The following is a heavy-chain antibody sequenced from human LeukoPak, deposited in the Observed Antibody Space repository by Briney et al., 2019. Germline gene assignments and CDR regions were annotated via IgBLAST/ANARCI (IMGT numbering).Heavy chain of an antibody. CDR3: AIEAPTLDFGVSY. CDR1: GYTFTVYY. V-gene: IGHV1-2*02. J-gene: IGHJ4*02. CDR2: INPNSGGT. Sequence: GASVKVSCKASGYTFTVYYMHWVRQAPGQGLEWMGWINPNSGGTNYAQKFQGRVTMTRDTSISTAYMELSRLRSDDTAVYYCAIEAPTLDFGVSYWGQGTLVTVSS. D-gene: IGHD3-3*01.